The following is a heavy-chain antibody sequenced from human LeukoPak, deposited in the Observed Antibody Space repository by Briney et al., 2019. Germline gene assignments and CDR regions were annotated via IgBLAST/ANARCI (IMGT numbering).Heavy chain of an antibody. CDR1: GGTFSSYA. CDR2: IIPIFGTA. D-gene: IGHD6-13*01. CDR3: ARTSSSWYEGYFDY. J-gene: IGHJ4*02. Sequence: ASVKVSCKASGGTFSSYAISWVRQAPGQGLEWMGGIIPIFGTANYEQKFQGRVTITTDESTSTAYMELSSLRSEDTAVYYCARTSSSWYEGYFDYWGQGTLVTVSS. V-gene: IGHV1-69*05.